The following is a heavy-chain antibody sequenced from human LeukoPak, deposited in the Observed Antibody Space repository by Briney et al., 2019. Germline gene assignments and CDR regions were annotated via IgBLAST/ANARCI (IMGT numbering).Heavy chain of an antibody. CDR3: ARGPNSNYGIMDV. V-gene: IGHV4-34*01. Sequence: KPSETLSLTCAVYGGSFSGYYWSWIRQPPGKGLEWIGEINHSGSTNYNPSLKSRVTISVDTSKNQFSLKLSSVTAADTAVYYCARGPNSNYGIMDVWGKGTTVTVSS. D-gene: IGHD4-11*01. J-gene: IGHJ6*04. CDR1: GGSFSGYY. CDR2: INHSGST.